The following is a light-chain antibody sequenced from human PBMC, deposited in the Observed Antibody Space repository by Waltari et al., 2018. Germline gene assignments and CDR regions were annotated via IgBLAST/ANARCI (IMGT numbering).Light chain of an antibody. Sequence: DIQMTQSPPSLSASVGATVTIPCQANHDISDYLNWYQQKPGKAPNLLIYDASHLEAGVPSRFSGSGYGTDFTFTISSLQPEDFATYYCQQHDNPPFTFGQGTKLEIK. J-gene: IGKJ2*01. CDR2: DAS. CDR1: HDISDY. CDR3: QQHDNPPFT. V-gene: IGKV1-33*01.